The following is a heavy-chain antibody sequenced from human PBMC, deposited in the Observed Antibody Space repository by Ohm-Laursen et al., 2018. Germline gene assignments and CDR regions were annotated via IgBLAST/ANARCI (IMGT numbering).Heavy chain of an antibody. V-gene: IGHV3-69-1*01. J-gene: IGHJ4*02. Sequence: SLRLSCAASGFNFGVSGMTWVRQAPGKGLEWVSTISKGSGMYYTDSVKGRFTISRDNAENSVFLHMNSLKVEDTAVYYCAKDGSAWSRDYWGQGTLVTVSS. D-gene: IGHD6-19*01. CDR3: AKDGSAWSRDY. CDR2: ISKGSGM. CDR1: GFNFGVSG.